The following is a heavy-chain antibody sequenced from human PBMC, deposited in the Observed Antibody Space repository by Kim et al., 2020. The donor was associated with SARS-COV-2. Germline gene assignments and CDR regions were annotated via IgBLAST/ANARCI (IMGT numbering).Heavy chain of an antibody. J-gene: IGHJ6*02. Sequence: YAQKFQGRVTMTRDTSISAAYRELSRLRSDDTAVYYCASPFIDHYGMDVWGQGTTVTVSS. CDR3: ASPFIDHYGMDV. V-gene: IGHV1-2*02.